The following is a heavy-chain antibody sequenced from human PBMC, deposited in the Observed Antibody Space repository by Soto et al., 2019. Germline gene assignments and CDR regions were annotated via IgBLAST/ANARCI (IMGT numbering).Heavy chain of an antibody. CDR1: GVSISYNSYY. V-gene: IGHV4-39*02. J-gene: IGHJ5*02. Sequence: PSETLSLTCSVSGVSISYNSYYWGWIRQPPGKGLEWVGGIFYTGTTYYSPSLKDRVTISVDTSKNSFSLNLTSVTAADTAVYFCARLVVVAPVANAWGQGTLVTVSS. D-gene: IGHD2-2*01. CDR2: IFYTGTT. CDR3: ARLVVVAPVANA.